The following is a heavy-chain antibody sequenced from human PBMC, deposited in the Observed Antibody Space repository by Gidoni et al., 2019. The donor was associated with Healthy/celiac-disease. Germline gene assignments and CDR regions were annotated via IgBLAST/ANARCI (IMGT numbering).Heavy chain of an antibody. D-gene: IGHD3-10*01. J-gene: IGHJ6*02. Sequence: QVQLQESGPGLVKPSETLSLTCTVSGGSISSYYWSWIRQPPGKGLEWIGYIYYSGSTNYNPSLKGRVTISVDTSKNQFSLKLSSVTAADTAVYYCARDINLYGSGTSGMDVWGQGTTVTVSS. CDR3: ARDINLYGSGTSGMDV. V-gene: IGHV4-59*01. CDR2: IYYSGST. CDR1: GGSISSYY.